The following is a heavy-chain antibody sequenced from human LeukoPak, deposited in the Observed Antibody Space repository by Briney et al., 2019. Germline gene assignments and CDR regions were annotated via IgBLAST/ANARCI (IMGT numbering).Heavy chain of an antibody. J-gene: IGHJ4*02. V-gene: IGHV5-51*01. CDR3: ARSRSATFDY. CDR1: GYIFTSYW. CDR2: IYPGDSDT. D-gene: IGHD2-15*01. Sequence: GGSLQISCKGSGYIFTSYWIGALRHMPGEGLEEMVFIYPGDSDTRYSPSFQGHLTILADKYFSTAYLQWSSLKASDTAMYYCARSRSATFDYWGQGTVVSVSS.